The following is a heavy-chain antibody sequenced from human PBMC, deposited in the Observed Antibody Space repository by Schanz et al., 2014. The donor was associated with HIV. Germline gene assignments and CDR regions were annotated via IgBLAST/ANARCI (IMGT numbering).Heavy chain of an antibody. CDR2: ISGSGGST. CDR3: AKGRGTYSSGYYDPPDY. CDR1: GFTFRTYG. Sequence: VQLVESGGGVVQPGRSLRLSCAASGFTFRTYGMHWVRQAPGKGLEWVSAISGSGGSTYYADSVKGRFTISRDNAKNSLYLQMSSLRAEDTAVYYCAKGRGTYSSGYYDPPDYWGQGTLVTVSS. V-gene: IGHV3-23*04. J-gene: IGHJ4*02. D-gene: IGHD3-22*01.